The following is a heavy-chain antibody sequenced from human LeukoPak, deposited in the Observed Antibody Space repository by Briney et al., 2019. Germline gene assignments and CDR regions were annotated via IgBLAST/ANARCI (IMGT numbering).Heavy chain of an antibody. J-gene: IGHJ4*02. D-gene: IGHD5-18*01. Sequence: GGSPRLSCAASGFTFSSYWMSWVRQAPGKGLEWVANIKQDGSEKYYVDSVKGRFTISRDNAKNSLYLQMNSLRAEDTAVYYCASVPAHSYGWYFDYWGQGTLVTVSS. CDR3: ASVPAHSYGWYFDY. CDR1: GFTFSSYW. CDR2: IKQDGSEK. V-gene: IGHV3-7*01.